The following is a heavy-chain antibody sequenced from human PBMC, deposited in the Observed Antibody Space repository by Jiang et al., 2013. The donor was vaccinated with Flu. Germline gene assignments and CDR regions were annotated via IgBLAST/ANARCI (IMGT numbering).Heavy chain of an antibody. CDR2: ISGSGGST. Sequence: PGGSLRLSCAASGFTFSSYAMSWVRQAPGKGLEWVSAISGSGGSTYYADSVKGRFTISRDNSKNTLYLQMNSLRAEDTAVYYCAKEYYDFWSGYSLDLDYWGQGTLVTVSS. J-gene: IGHJ4*02. CDR3: AKEYYDFWSGYSLDLDY. CDR1: GFTFSSYA. V-gene: IGHV3-23*01. D-gene: IGHD3-3*01.